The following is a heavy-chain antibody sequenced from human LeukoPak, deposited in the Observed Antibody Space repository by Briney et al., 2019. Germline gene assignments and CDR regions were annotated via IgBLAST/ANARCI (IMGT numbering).Heavy chain of an antibody. CDR1: GYTFTSYG. Sequence: ASVKVSCKASGYTFTSYGISWVRQAPGQGREWMGWISAYNGNTNYAQKLQGRVTMTTDTSTSTAYMELRSLRSDDTAVYYCASDVGNYYGSGSYIYWGQGTLVTVSS. CDR3: ASDVGNYYGSGSYIY. V-gene: IGHV1-18*01. D-gene: IGHD3-10*01. CDR2: ISAYNGNT. J-gene: IGHJ4*02.